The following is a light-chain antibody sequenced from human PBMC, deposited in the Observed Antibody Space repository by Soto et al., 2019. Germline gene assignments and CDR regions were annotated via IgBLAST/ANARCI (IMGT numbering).Light chain of an antibody. V-gene: IGKV1-39*01. Sequence: DILITQSPSSLSSSVGARVTITCRASQSISNYLNWYQQKPGKAPNLLIYAASTLQSGVPSRFSGGGSGTDFTLTISSLQTEDFATYYCQQSYNIPRTVGQGTRREIK. CDR2: AAS. CDR1: QSISNY. J-gene: IGKJ5*01. CDR3: QQSYNIPRT.